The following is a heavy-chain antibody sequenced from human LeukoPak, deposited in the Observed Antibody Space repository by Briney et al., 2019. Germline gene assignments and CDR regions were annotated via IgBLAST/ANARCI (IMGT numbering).Heavy chain of an antibody. CDR2: IYTSGST. CDR3: ARGAGTLDY. D-gene: IGHD6-13*01. Sequence: SETLSLTCTVSGGSISSSSYYWGWIRQPAGKGLEWIGHIYTSGSTNYNPSLKSRVTMSVVTSKNQFSLKLTSVTAADTAVYYCARGAGTLDYWGQGTLVTVSS. V-gene: IGHV4-61*09. CDR1: GGSISSSSYY. J-gene: IGHJ4*02.